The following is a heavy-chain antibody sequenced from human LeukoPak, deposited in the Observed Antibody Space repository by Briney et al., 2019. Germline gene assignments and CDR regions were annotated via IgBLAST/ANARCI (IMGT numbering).Heavy chain of an antibody. D-gene: IGHD2-2*02. CDR1: GFTFSSYA. Sequence: GGSLRLSCAASGFTFSSYAMSWVRQAPGKGLEWVSAISGSGGSTYYADSVKGRFTISRDNSKDTLYLQMNSLRAEDTAVYYCAKDGCTSPTCYINYWGRGTLVTVSS. CDR2: ISGSGGST. J-gene: IGHJ4*02. V-gene: IGHV3-23*01. CDR3: AKDGCTSPTCYINY.